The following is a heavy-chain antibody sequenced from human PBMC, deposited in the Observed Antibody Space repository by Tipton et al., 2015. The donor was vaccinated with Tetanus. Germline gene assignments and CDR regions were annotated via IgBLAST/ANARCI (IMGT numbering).Heavy chain of an antibody. CDR3: TKGPAGIAVAGNDI. D-gene: IGHD6-19*01. CDR1: GFTFSTYP. V-gene: IGHV3-23*01. J-gene: IGHJ3*02. CDR2: IGDTEFVT. Sequence: GSLRLSCEASGFTFSTYPFHWVRQAPGKGLEWVAAIGDTEFVTYYADSLKGRFTISRDNSKNTLSLQIISLRAEDTAIYYCTKGPAGIAVAGNDIWGQGTMVTVSS.